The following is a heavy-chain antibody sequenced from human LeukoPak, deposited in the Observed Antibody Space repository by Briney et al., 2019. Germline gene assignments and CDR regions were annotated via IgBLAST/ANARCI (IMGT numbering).Heavy chain of an antibody. J-gene: IGHJ4*02. Sequence: GGSLRLSCAASGFTFSSYAMSWVRQAPGKGLEWVSAISGSGGSTYYADSVKGRFTISRDNSKNTLYLQMNSLRAEDTAVHYCARDGGEQLVGPFDYWGQGTLVTVSS. V-gene: IGHV3-23*01. CDR2: ISGSGGST. CDR3: ARDGGEQLVGPFDY. D-gene: IGHD6-6*01. CDR1: GFTFSSYA.